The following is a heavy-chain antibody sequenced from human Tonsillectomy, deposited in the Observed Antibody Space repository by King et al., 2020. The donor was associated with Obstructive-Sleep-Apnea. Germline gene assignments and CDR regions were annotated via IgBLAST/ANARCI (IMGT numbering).Heavy chain of an antibody. V-gene: IGHV4-34*01. Sequence: VQLQQWGAGLLKPSETLSLTCAVYGGSFSGYYWSWIRQPPGKGLEWIGEINHSGSTNYNPSLKSRVTISVDTSKNQFSLKLSSVTAADTAVYYCARGVIQLWLRGWFDPWGQGTLVTVSS. J-gene: IGHJ5*02. CDR2: INHSGST. CDR1: GGSFSGYY. D-gene: IGHD5-18*01. CDR3: ARGVIQLWLRGWFDP.